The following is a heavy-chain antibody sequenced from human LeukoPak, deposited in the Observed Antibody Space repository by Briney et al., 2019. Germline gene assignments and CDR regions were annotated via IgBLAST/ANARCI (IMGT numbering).Heavy chain of an antibody. CDR1: GFSFSSYA. CDR2: ISDSGGST. V-gene: IGHV3-23*01. Sequence: GGSLRLSCAASGFSFSSYAMTWVRQAPGKGLEWVSVISDSGGSTYYADSVKGRFTISRDNSKNTLYLQMNSLRAEDTAVYYCARILGDYYDSSGSYFDYWGQGTLVTVSS. D-gene: IGHD3-22*01. J-gene: IGHJ4*02. CDR3: ARILGDYYDSSGSYFDY.